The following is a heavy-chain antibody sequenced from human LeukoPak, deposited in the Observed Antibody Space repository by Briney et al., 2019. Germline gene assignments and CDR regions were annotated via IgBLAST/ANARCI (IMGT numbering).Heavy chain of an antibody. CDR3: ASRDKGYYYGMDV. J-gene: IGHJ6*02. Sequence: PGGSLRLSCAASGFTVSSNFMMWVRQAPGKGLEWVSVIHGGGSTYYADSAKGRFTISRDNSKNTLYLQMISLRAEDTAVYYCASRDKGYYYGMDVWGQGTTVTVSS. D-gene: IGHD5-24*01. CDR2: IHGGGST. V-gene: IGHV3-66*01. CDR1: GFTVSSNF.